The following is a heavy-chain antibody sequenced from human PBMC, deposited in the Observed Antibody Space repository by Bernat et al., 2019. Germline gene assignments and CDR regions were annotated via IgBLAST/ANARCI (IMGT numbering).Heavy chain of an antibody. V-gene: IGHV3-23*01. J-gene: IGHJ6*02. CDR1: GFTFSSYA. Sequence: EVQLLESGGGLVQPGGSLRLSCAAAGFTFSSYAMSWVRQAPGKGLEWVSAISGSGGSTYYADSVKGRFTISRDNSKNTLYLQMNSLRAEDTAVYYCAKDLVYSSSWHFNYYYGMDVWGQGTTVTVSS. CDR2: ISGSGGST. D-gene: IGHD6-13*01. CDR3: AKDLVYSSSWHFNYYYGMDV.